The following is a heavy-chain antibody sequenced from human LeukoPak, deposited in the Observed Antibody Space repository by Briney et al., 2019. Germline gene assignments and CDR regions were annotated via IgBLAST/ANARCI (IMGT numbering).Heavy chain of an antibody. CDR1: GGSISSYY. Sequence: SETLSLTCTVSGGSISSYYWSWIRQPAGKGLEWIGRIYISGSTNYNPSLKSRVTMSVDTSKNQFSLKLSSVTAADTAVYYCARDRAIAAAGSKIWFDPWGQGTLVTVSS. CDR2: IYISGST. V-gene: IGHV4-4*07. D-gene: IGHD6-13*01. CDR3: ARDRAIAAAGSKIWFDP. J-gene: IGHJ5*02.